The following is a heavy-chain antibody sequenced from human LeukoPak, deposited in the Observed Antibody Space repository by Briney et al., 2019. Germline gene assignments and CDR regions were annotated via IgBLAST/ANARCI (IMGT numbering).Heavy chain of an antibody. CDR1: GGSISSSNW. D-gene: IGHD2-2*01. CDR2: IYHSGST. Sequence: SGTLSLTCAVSGGSISSSNWWSWVRQPPGKGLEWIGEIYHSGSTNYNPSLKSRVTISVDKSKNQFSLKLSSVTAADTAVYYCARMIVVVPAAMGSYYYGMDVWGQGTTVTVSS. J-gene: IGHJ6*02. V-gene: IGHV4-4*02. CDR3: ARMIVVVPAAMGSYYYGMDV.